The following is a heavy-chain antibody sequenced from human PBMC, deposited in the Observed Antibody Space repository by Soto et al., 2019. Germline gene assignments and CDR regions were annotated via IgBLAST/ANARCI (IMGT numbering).Heavy chain of an antibody. CDR3: ARGYNNYGAVPLF. V-gene: IGHV3-74*01. CDR1: GFTVSSNW. Sequence: EVPLVESGGGLVQPGGSLTLSCAASGFTVSSNWMHWVRQAPGKGLVWVSRISSDGSTTNYADSVKGRFTISRDNAKSTLYLQMNSLRAEDTAVYYCARGYNNYGAVPLFWGQGALVTVSS. J-gene: IGHJ4*02. D-gene: IGHD4-4*01. CDR2: ISSDGSTT.